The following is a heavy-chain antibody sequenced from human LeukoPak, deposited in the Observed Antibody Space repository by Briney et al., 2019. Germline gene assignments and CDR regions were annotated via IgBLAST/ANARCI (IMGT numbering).Heavy chain of an antibody. CDR1: GGSISSGGYY. Sequence: SETLSLTCTVSGGSISSGGYYWSWIRQPAGKGLEYLGRIHSSGSTNYNPSLTSRVTVSRDTSKNHYSLKLSSVTATDTAVYYCARDQTYSGSGIYTYFDYWGQGILVTVSS. J-gene: IGHJ4*02. D-gene: IGHD3-10*01. CDR3: ARDQTYSGSGIYTYFDY. CDR2: IHSSGST. V-gene: IGHV4-61*02.